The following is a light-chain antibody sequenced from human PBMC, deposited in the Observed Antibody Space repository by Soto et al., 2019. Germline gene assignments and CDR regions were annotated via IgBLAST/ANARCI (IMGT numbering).Light chain of an antibody. CDR1: SNDVGSYNV. CDR3: CSYAGTYV. CDR2: EGT. Sequence: SALTQPASVSGSPGQSITISCTGISNDVGSYNVVSWYQQHPGKAPKLLIYEGTQRPSGISFRFSASRSGNTASLTISGLQTEDEADYHCCSYAGTYVFGSGTKLTVL. J-gene: IGLJ1*01. V-gene: IGLV2-23*01.